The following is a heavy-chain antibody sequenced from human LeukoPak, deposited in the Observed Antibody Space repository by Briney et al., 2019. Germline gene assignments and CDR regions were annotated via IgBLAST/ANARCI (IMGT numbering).Heavy chain of an antibody. J-gene: IGHJ4*02. CDR2: FSADGINI. CDR3: AKGDGDYVFVHVY. V-gene: IGHV3-30*18. CDR1: GFTFSSYW. D-gene: IGHD4-17*01. Sequence: PGGSLRLSCAASGFTFSSYWMHWVRQAPGKGLEWVALFSADGINIYYADSVKGRFTISRDNSKNMLYLQMNSLRAEDTAVYYCAKGDGDYVFVHVYWGQGTLVTVSS.